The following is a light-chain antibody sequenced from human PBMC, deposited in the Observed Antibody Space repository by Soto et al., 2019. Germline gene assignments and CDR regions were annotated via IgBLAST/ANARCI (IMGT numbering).Light chain of an antibody. CDR1: SSNIGSNY. Sequence: QSVLTQPPSASGTPGQRVTISCSGSSSNIGSNYVYWYQQLPGTAPKLLIYRNNQRPPGVPDRFSGSKSGTSASLAISGLRSEDEADYYCAAWDDSLSGDYVFGTGTKVTVL. CDR3: AAWDDSLSGDYV. J-gene: IGLJ1*01. CDR2: RNN. V-gene: IGLV1-47*01.